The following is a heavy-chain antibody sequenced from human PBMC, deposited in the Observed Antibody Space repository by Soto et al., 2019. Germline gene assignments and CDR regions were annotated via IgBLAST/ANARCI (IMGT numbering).Heavy chain of an antibody. J-gene: IGHJ6*02. V-gene: IGHV3-30*18. D-gene: IGHD3-10*01. CDR2: ISYDGSNK. CDR1: GFTFSSYG. CDR3: AKDLRGGDPRGSCRLYYYYCMDV. Sequence: QVQLVESGGGVVQPGRSLRLSCAASGFTFSSYGMHWVRQAPGKGLEWVAVISYDGSNKYYADSGKGRFTLSRDNSKNPLYLQINILRAEDTAVYYCAKDLRGGDPRGSCRLYYYYCMDVWVQGTTVTVSS.